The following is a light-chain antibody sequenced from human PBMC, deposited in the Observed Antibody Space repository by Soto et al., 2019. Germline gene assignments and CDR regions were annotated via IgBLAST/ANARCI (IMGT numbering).Light chain of an antibody. CDR2: DVS. CDR1: SSDVGGYNY. J-gene: IGLJ1*01. Sequence: QSALTQPASVSGSPGQSITISCTGTSSDVGGYNYVSWYQHHPGKAPKLMIYDVSNRPSGVSNRFPGSKSGNTASLTISGLLPEDEADYYCSSYTTSNTRQIVFGTGTKVTVL. CDR3: SSYTTSNTRQIV. V-gene: IGLV2-14*03.